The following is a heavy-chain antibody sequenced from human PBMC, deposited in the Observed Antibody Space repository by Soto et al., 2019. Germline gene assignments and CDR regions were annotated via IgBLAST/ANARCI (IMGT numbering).Heavy chain of an antibody. J-gene: IGHJ4*02. CDR2: IYYRGNT. CDR3: ARLEGLATSSYYFDY. D-gene: IGHD6-6*01. CDR1: GDSINSDNYY. V-gene: IGHV4-39*01. Sequence: QLQLQESGPGLVKPSETLSLTCSVSGDSINSDNYYWGWIRQPPGKGLEWIGSIYYRGNTYYNPSLKTRVTISRDKSKSQFSLKLNSVTAADSAVYFCARLEGLATSSYYFDYWGQGTLVTVSS.